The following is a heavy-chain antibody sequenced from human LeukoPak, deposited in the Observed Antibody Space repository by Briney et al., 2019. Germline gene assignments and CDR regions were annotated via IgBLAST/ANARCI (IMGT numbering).Heavy chain of an antibody. J-gene: IGHJ4*02. CDR1: GFTFSSYG. Sequence: GGSLRLSCAASGFTFSSYGMHWVLQAPGKGLKWVAVIRDDGSNKYYADSVKGRFTISRDNSKNTLYLQMNSLRAEDTAVYYCAKVEVSVVRGVIDFDYWGQGTLVTVSS. CDR2: IRDDGSNK. V-gene: IGHV3-30*02. D-gene: IGHD3-10*01. CDR3: AKVEVSVVRGVIDFDY.